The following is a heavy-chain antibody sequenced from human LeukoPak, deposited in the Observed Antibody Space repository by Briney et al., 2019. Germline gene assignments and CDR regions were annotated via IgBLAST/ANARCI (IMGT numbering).Heavy chain of an antibody. J-gene: IGHJ4*02. CDR1: GYTITELS. CDR2: FDPEDGET. CDR3: ATHQGRFGDPSFDY. Sequence: ASVKVSCKVSGYTITELSMNWVRQAPGKGLEWMGGFDPEDGETIYAQKFQGRVTMTEDTSTDTAYMELSSLRSEDTAVYYCATHQGRFGDPSFDYWGQGTLVTVSS. D-gene: IGHD3-10*01. V-gene: IGHV1-24*01.